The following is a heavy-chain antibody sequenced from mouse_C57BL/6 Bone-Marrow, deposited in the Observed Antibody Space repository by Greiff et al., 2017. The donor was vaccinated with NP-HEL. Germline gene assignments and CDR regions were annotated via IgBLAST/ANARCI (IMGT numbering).Heavy chain of an antibody. V-gene: IGHV1-78*01. D-gene: IGHD2-1*01. Sequence: VKVVESDAELVKPGASVKISCKVSGYTFTDHTIHWMKQRPEQGLEWIGYIYPRDGSSKYNEKFTGKATLTADKSSSTAYMQLNSLTSEDSAVYFCAKVNYRYYFDYWGQGTTLTVSS. CDR1: GYTFTDHT. J-gene: IGHJ2*01. CDR2: IYPRDGSS. CDR3: AKVNYRYYFDY.